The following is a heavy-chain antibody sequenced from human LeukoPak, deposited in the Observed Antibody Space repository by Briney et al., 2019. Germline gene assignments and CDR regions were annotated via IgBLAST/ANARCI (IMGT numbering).Heavy chain of an antibody. Sequence: PGGSLRLSCAASGFTFSGSAMHWVRQASGKGLEWVGRIRSKANSYATAYAASVKGRFTISRDDSKNTAYLQMNSLKTEDTAVYYCTMAPAAGGSHWGQGTLVTVSS. CDR1: GFTFSGSA. CDR2: IRSKANSYAT. CDR3: TMAPAAGGSH. V-gene: IGHV3-73*01. J-gene: IGHJ4*02. D-gene: IGHD6-13*01.